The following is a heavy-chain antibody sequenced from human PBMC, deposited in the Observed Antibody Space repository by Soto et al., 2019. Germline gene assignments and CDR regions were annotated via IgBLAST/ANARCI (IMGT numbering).Heavy chain of an antibody. V-gene: IGHV3-7*03. Sequence: HPGGSLRLSCAGSGLTFRNDWLSWVRQAPGKGLEWVANINQDGSERYYVDSVRGRFTISRDNVENSLYLQLNSLRPEDTAVYYCAVYGYGVSEAAYWGQGTLVTVSS. CDR3: AVYGYGVSEAAY. D-gene: IGHD4-17*01. CDR2: INQDGSER. J-gene: IGHJ4*02. CDR1: GLTFRNDW.